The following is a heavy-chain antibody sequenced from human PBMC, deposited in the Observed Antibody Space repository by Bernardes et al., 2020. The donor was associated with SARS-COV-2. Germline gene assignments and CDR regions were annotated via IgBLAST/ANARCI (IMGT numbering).Heavy chain of an antibody. V-gene: IGHV1-18*04. J-gene: IGHJ6*02. D-gene: IGHD2-21*01. CDR3: AKDTPVVGTIQLTRYYYSGMDV. CDR1: GYTFSHSG. CDR2: ISAYGGDT. Sequence: ASVKVSCRASGYTFSHSGISWVRQAPGQGLEWMGWISAYGGDTDYAQKFQGRVTMTTDTSTSTAYMELRSLRSDDTAVYYCAKDTPVVGTIQLTRYYYSGMDVWGQGTTVTVSS.